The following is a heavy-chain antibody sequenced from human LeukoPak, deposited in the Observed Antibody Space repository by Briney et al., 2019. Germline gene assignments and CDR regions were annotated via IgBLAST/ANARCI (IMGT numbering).Heavy chain of an antibody. V-gene: IGHV3-23*01. D-gene: IGHD2-21*01. CDR3: AKDATRYSTIFDY. CDR2: MSGSGGST. J-gene: IGHJ4*02. CDR1: GFTFSIYG. Sequence: GGSLRLSCAASGFTFSIYGMSWVRQAPGRGLEWVSAMSGSGGSTYYADSVKGRFTISRDNSKNTLYLQMNSLRAEDTAVYYCAKDATRYSTIFDYWGQGTLVTVSS.